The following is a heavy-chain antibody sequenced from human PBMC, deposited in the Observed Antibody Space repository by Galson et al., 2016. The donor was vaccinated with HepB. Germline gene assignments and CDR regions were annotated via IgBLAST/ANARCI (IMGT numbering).Heavy chain of an antibody. CDR3: AKERGYTYGFPEDAFDI. D-gene: IGHD5-18*01. Sequence: SLRLSCAASGFTFNTYAMSWVRQAPGKGLEWVSGTSGSGDSTYYTDSVKGRFTISRDNSKNTLSLQMNSLREEDTAVYHCAKERGYTYGFPEDAFDIWGQGTMATVSS. J-gene: IGHJ3*02. CDR2: TSGSGDST. V-gene: IGHV3-23*01. CDR1: GFTFNTYA.